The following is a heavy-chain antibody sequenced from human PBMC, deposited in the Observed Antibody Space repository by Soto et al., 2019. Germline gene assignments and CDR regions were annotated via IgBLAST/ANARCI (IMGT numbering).Heavy chain of an antibody. CDR3: ARGHSGYAHFDY. CDR2: IYYSGST. J-gene: IGHJ4*02. Sequence: PSETLSLTCTVSGGSISSYYWSWIRQPPGKGLEWIGYIYYSGSTNYNPSLKSRVTISVDTSKNQFSLKLSSVTAADTAVYYCARGHSGYAHFDYWGQGTLVTVLL. V-gene: IGHV4-59*01. CDR1: GGSISSYY. D-gene: IGHD5-12*01.